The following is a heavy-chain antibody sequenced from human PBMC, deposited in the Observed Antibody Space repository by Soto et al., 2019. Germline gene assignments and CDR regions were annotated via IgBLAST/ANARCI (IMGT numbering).Heavy chain of an antibody. J-gene: IGHJ6*02. CDR2: IYSGGST. V-gene: IGHV3-53*01. Sequence: GGSLRLSCAVSGFTVSSNYMSWVRQAPGKGLEWVSVIYSGGSTYYADSVKGRFTISRDNSKNTLYLQMNSLTAEDTAVYYCARDLSSPPGGYYYYGMDVWGQGTTVTVSS. CDR1: GFTVSSNY. D-gene: IGHD6-19*01. CDR3: ARDLSSPPGGYYYYGMDV.